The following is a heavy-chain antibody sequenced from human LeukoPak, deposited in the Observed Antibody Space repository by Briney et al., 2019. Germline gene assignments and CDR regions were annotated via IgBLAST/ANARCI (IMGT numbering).Heavy chain of an antibody. V-gene: IGHV3-7*03. J-gene: IGHJ4*02. CDR2: IRQDGDTK. Sequence: EGSLRLSCAASGFPFNAYWMTWVRQAPGKGLEWVANIRQDGDTKYYVDSVKGRFTISRDNAMNSLYLQMNSLRAEDTAIYYCARSLPYGTTWYGRSDFWGQGTLVTVSS. D-gene: IGHD6-13*01. CDR1: GFPFNAYW. CDR3: ARSLPYGTTWYGRSDF.